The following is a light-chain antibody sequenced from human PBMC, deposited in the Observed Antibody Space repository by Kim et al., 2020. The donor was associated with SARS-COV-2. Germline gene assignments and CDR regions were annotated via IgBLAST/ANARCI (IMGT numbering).Light chain of an antibody. CDR2: SVS. CDR1: QSVGSHC. CDR3: QQYSVAPPYT. J-gene: IGKJ2*01. Sequence: EIVLTQSPGTLSLSPGERATLSCRTRQSVGSHCLAWYQQRPGQAPRLLIYSVSTRATGIPDRFSGSGSGTDFTLTISRLEPEDFAVYYCQQYSVAPPYTFGQGTKLEIK. V-gene: IGKV3-20*01.